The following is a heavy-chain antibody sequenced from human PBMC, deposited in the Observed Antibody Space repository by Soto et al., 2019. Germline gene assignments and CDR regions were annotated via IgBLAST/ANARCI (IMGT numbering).Heavy chain of an antibody. CDR3: ARGMAVVGATIVFDY. CDR1: GDGVSSNSAA. Sequence: QTLSLTCAISGDGVSSNSAAWNWIRQSPSRGLEWLGRTYYRSKWYNDYAVSVRSRITFNPDTSKNQFSLQLNSVTPEDTAVYYCARGMAVVGATIVFDYWGQGTLVTVSS. D-gene: IGHD2-15*01. CDR2: TYYRSKWYN. J-gene: IGHJ4*02. V-gene: IGHV6-1*01.